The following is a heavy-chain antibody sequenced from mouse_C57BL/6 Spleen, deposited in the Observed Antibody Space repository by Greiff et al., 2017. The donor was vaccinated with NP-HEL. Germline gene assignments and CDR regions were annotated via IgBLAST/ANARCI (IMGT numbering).Heavy chain of an antibody. J-gene: IGHJ2*01. Sequence: QVQLQQPGAELVMPGASVKLSCKASGYTFTSYWMHWVKQRPGQGLEWIGEIDPSDSYTNYNQKFKGKSTLTVDKSSSTAYMQLSSRTSEDSAVYYCARGGGAIYYFDYWGQGTTLTVSS. V-gene: IGHV1-69*01. CDR3: ARGGGAIYYFDY. CDR1: GYTFTSYW. CDR2: IDPSDSYT.